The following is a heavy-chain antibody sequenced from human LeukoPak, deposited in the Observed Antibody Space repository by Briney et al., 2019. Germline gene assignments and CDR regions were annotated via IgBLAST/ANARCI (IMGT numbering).Heavy chain of an antibody. CDR3: ARQSGGSGSHFDY. D-gene: IGHD3-10*01. CDR1: GYNFTKYW. Sequence: GESLKISCKGSGYNFTKYWIGWVRQMPGKGLEWVGIIYPGDSDTRYSPSLQGRITISADKSISTAYLQWSSLTASDTAMYYCARQSGGSGSHFDYWGQGTLVTVSS. CDR2: IYPGDSDT. V-gene: IGHV5-51*01. J-gene: IGHJ4*02.